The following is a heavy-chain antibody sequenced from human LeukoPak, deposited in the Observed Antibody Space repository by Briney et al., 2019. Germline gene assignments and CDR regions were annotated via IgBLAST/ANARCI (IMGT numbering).Heavy chain of an antibody. CDR3: AKVSYDSSGYQSPYFDY. D-gene: IGHD3-22*01. J-gene: IGHJ4*02. Sequence: GGSLRLSCAASGFTFSSYAMSWVRQAPGKGLEWVSVISGSGGSTYYADSVKGRFTISRDNSKNTLYLQMNSLRAEDTAVYYCAKVSYDSSGYQSPYFDYWGQGILVTVSS. V-gene: IGHV3-23*01. CDR1: GFTFSSYA. CDR2: ISGSGGST.